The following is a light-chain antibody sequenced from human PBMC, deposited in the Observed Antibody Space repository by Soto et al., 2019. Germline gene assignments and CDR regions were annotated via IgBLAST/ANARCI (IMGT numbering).Light chain of an antibody. CDR1: QSVSRY. CDR2: DAS. J-gene: IGKJ4*01. V-gene: IGKV3-11*01. Sequence: THAASGQSVALGGRGILSYRASQSVSRYLAWYQQKPGQAPRLLIYDASNRAIGIPARFSGSGSGTDFTLTICSLGPEDFEAYYCQLRINWPLSSAGGTKVDIK. CDR3: QLRINWPLS.